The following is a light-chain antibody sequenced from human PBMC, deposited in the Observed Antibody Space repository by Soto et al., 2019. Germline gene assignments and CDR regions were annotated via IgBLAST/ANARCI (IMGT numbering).Light chain of an antibody. CDR1: QSISSW. Sequence: DIQMTQSPSTLSASVGDRVTITCRASQSISSWLAWYQKKPGKAPNLLIYDASSLESGVPSRFSGSGSGTEFNLTISRLQTDDFATYYCQQYNSYPGTFGQGTKVDIK. V-gene: IGKV1-5*01. CDR3: QQYNSYPGT. CDR2: DAS. J-gene: IGKJ1*01.